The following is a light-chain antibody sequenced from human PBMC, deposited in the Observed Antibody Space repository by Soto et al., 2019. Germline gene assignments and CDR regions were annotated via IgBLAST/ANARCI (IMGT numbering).Light chain of an antibody. CDR2: GAS. CDR1: QGVSSN. J-gene: IGKJ1*01. CDR3: QQYDRTPRT. Sequence: EVVMTQSPATLSVSPGERATLPCRASQGVSSNLAWYQQKPGQAPRLLIYGASSRATGIPDRFSGSGSGTDFTLTISRLEPEDFAVYYCQQYDRTPRTFGQGTKVDIK. V-gene: IGKV3-20*01.